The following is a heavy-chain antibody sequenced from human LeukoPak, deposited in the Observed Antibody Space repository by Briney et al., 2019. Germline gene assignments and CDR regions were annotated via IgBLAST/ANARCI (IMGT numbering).Heavy chain of an antibody. J-gene: IGHJ6*03. D-gene: IGHD2-2*01. CDR2: VSAFNNNT. Sequence: ASVKVSCKASGYTFTSYGISWVRQAPGLGLEWMGWVSAFNNNTNYAQKLQGRVTMTTDTSTNTAYMELRSLRSDDTAVYYCARGCNRCYEPYYYYYMDVWGKGTTVTVSS. CDR1: GYTFTSYG. V-gene: IGHV1-18*01. CDR3: ARGCNRCYEPYYYYYMDV.